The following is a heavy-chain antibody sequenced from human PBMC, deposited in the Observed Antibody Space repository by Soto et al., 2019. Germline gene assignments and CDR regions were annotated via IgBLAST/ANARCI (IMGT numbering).Heavy chain of an antibody. CDR2: IYYSGST. D-gene: IGHD4-17*01. V-gene: IGHV4-59*01. J-gene: IGHJ4*02. CDR3: ARGHSYGDYVMSY. CDR1: VGSISSYY. Sequence: SETLSLTCTVSVGSISSYYWSWIRQPPGKGLEWIGYIYYSGSTNYNPSLKSRVTISVDTSKNQFSVKLSSVTAADTAVYYCARGHSYGDYVMSYWGQGTLVTVSS.